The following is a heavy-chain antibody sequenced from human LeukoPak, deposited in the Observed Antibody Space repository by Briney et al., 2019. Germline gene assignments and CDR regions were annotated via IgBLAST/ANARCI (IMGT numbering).Heavy chain of an antibody. V-gene: IGHV3-9*01. J-gene: IGHJ6*02. CDR2: TSWNSGSI. CDR3: AKGPSYYDSSSYPYYYYGMDV. Sequence: GRSLRLSCAASGFTFDDYVMHWVRQAPGKGLEWVSGTSWNSGSIGYADSVKGRFTISRDNAKNSLYLQMNSLRAEDTALYYCAKGPSYYDSSSYPYYYYGMDVWGQGTTVTVSS. D-gene: IGHD3-22*01. CDR1: GFTFDDYV.